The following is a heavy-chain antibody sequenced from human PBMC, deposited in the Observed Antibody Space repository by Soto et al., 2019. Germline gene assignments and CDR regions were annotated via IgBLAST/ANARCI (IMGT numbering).Heavy chain of an antibody. CDR2: ITYSGTT. V-gene: IGHV4-39*07. D-gene: IGHD6-13*01. J-gene: IGHJ4*02. CDR3: ARDAPGAAPY. CDR1: GGSISSSPYY. Sequence: SETLSLTCTVSGGSISSSPYYWGRIRQHPGKGLEWIANITYSGTTYYNPALKSRVLISVDTSKNQFSLRLTSVTAADTAVYYCARDAPGAAPYWGQGTLVTVSS.